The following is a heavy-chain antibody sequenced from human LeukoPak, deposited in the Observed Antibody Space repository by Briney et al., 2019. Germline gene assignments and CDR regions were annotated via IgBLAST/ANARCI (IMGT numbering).Heavy chain of an antibody. CDR1: GGSFSAYY. J-gene: IGHJ5*02. Sequence: RSSETLSLTCAAYGGSFSAYYWSWIRQPPGKGLEWIGEINHSGSTNYNPSLKSRVTISVDTSKNQFSLKLSSVTAADTAVYYCASIPRPRGGFDPWGQGTLVTVSS. CDR3: ASIPRPRGGFDP. V-gene: IGHV4-34*01. CDR2: INHSGST. D-gene: IGHD2-2*02.